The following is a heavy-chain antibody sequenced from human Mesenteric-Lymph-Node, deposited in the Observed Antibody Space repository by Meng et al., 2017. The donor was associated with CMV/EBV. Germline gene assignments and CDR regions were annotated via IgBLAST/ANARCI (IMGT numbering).Heavy chain of an antibody. Sequence: GGSLRLSCAASGFSLSNNWMTWVRQAPGRGLEWVANIKQESEEIYYVDSVKGRFTISRDNAKNSLYLQMNSLRAEDTALYYCASFYTSSWYYFDYWGQGTLVTVSS. CDR1: GFSLSNNW. CDR2: IKQESEEI. D-gene: IGHD6-13*01. V-gene: IGHV3-7*03. J-gene: IGHJ4*02. CDR3: ASFYTSSWYYFDY.